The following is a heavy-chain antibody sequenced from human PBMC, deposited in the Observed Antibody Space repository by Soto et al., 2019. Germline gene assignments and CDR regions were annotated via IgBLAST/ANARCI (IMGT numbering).Heavy chain of an antibody. CDR2: VIPMFGTA. J-gene: IGHJ6*02. Sequence: QVLLVQSGAEVKKPGSSVKVSCTASGGSFQKYGVSWVRQAPGQGPEWIGGVIPMFGTAHHAPKMKGRIRITADEPTATVYMELTSLTHEDTAVYYCVREVGRAAKCDRLPCDYSGLDVWGPGTPVTVSS. V-gene: IGHV1-69*01. D-gene: IGHD3-22*01. CDR3: VREVGRAAKCDRLPCDYSGLDV. CDR1: GGSFQKYG.